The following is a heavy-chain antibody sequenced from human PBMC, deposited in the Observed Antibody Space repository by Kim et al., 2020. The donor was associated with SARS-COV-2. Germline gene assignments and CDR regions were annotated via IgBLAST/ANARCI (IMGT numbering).Heavy chain of an antibody. J-gene: IGHJ6*02. CDR1: GYTFTGYY. D-gene: IGHD6-6*01. CDR2: INPNSGGT. V-gene: IGHV1-2*02. CDR3: ARDRVVAARDGMDV. Sequence: ASVKVSCKASGYTFTGYYMHWVRQAPGQGLEWMGWINPNSGGTNYAQKFQGRVTMTRDTSISTAYMELSRLRSDDTAVYYCARDRVVAARDGMDVWGQGTTVTVSS.